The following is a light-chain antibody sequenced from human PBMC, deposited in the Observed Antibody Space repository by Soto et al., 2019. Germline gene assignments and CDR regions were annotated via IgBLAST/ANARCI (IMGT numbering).Light chain of an antibody. CDR3: QHYNSYSEA. CDR1: QTISSW. Sequence: DIQMSLSPSTLSGYVGDRVTITCRASQTISSWLAWYQQKPGKAPKLLIYKASTLKSGVPSRFSGSGSGTEFTLTISSLQPDDFATYYCQHYNSYSEAFGQRTMVDI. J-gene: IGKJ1*01. V-gene: IGKV1-5*03. CDR2: KAS.